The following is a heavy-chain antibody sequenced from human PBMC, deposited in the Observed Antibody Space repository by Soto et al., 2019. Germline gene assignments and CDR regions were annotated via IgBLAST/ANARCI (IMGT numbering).Heavy chain of an antibody. CDR1: GFTFSNAW. Sequence: GGSLRLSCAASGFTFSNAWMSWVRQAPGKGLEWVGRIKSKTDGGTTDYAAPVKGRFTISRDDSKNTLYLQMNSLKTEDTAVYYCTTYRPKDYDSWSGYWALDAFDIWGQGTMVTVSS. CDR2: IKSKTDGGTT. CDR3: TTYRPKDYDSWSGYWALDAFDI. D-gene: IGHD3-3*01. V-gene: IGHV3-15*01. J-gene: IGHJ3*02.